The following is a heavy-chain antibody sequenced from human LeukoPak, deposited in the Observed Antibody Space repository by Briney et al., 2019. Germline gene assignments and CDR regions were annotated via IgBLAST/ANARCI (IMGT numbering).Heavy chain of an antibody. D-gene: IGHD3-10*01. J-gene: IGHJ4*02. Sequence: GGSLRLSCAASGFTFSLYAMNWVRQAPGKGLEWVSGMSGSGGSTYYADSVKGRFTISRDNSKNTLYLQMNSLRAEDTAVYYCAKGPQLRGGRYFDCWGQGTLVTVSS. V-gene: IGHV3-23*01. CDR1: GFTFSLYA. CDR2: MSGSGGST. CDR3: AKGPQLRGGRYFDC.